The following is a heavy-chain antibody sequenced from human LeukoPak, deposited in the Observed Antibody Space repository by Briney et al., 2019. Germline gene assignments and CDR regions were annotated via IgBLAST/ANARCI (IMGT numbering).Heavy chain of an antibody. Sequence: GMSLRLSCATSGFTFRSHAMHWVRQSPGKGLEWVAVIWYDGSNKYYADSVKGRFTISRDNAKKSLYLQMNSLRAEDTAIYYCSRDRARIGVTTGAFDFWGQGTVVTVSS. CDR3: SRDRARIGVTTGAFDF. CDR1: GFTFRSHA. D-gene: IGHD6-19*01. CDR2: IWYDGSNK. J-gene: IGHJ3*01. V-gene: IGHV3-33*01.